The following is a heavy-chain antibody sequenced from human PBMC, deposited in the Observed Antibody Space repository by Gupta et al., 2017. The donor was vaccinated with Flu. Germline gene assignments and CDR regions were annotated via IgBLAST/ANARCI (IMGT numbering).Heavy chain of an antibody. J-gene: IGHJ4*02. V-gene: IGHV1-2*06. Sequence: QVQLMQSGAEVTKPGASVQVSSKTSGYTFTGYYMHSVRPAPGQGLEWMGRIHPNSGGTNYAQKFQGRVTMTRDTSISTAYMELSSLRSDDSAVYYCARARPYYFDYWGQGTLVTVSS. D-gene: IGHD6-6*01. CDR3: ARARPYYFDY. CDR1: GYTFTGYY. CDR2: IHPNSGGT.